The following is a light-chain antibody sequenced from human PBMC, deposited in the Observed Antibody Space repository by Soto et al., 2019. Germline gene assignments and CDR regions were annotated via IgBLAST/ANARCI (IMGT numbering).Light chain of an antibody. Sequence: EVVMTQSPATLSVSPGERATLSCKASQSVSSTLAWYQQNPGQAPRLLIYGASTRAAGIPARFSGSGSGTEFTLTISSLQSEDFAVYYCQQYNAWPLTFGGGTKVVIK. J-gene: IGKJ4*01. V-gene: IGKV3-15*01. CDR1: QSVSST. CDR3: QQYNAWPLT. CDR2: GAS.